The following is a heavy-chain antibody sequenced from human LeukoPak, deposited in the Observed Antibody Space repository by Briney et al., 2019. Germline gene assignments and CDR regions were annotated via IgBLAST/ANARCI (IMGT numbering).Heavy chain of an antibody. CDR3: ARDQYYYDSSGYLDY. CDR1: GGSISSSSYY. Sequence: PSETLSLTCTVSGGSISSSSYYWGWIRQPPGKGLEWIGSIYYSGSTYYNPSLKSRVTMSVDTSKNQFSLKLSSVTATDTAVYYCARDQYYYDSSGYLDYWGQGTLVTVSS. V-gene: IGHV4-39*07. D-gene: IGHD3-22*01. CDR2: IYYSGST. J-gene: IGHJ4*02.